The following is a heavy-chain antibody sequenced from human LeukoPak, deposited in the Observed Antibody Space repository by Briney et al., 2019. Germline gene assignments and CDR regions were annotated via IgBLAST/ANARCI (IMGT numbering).Heavy chain of an antibody. CDR1: GFTFSSYA. CDR2: MSFDGSSK. J-gene: IGHJ6*02. CDR3: ARDLSISLYYYYVMDV. V-gene: IGHV3-30-3*01. D-gene: IGHD2-2*01. Sequence: GGSLRLSCAASGFTFSSYAIHWVRQAPGKGLDWVAVMSFDGSSKYYVDSVKGRFTISRDNSKNTLYLQMNSLRAEDTAVYYCARDLSISLYYYYVMDVWGQGTTATVSS.